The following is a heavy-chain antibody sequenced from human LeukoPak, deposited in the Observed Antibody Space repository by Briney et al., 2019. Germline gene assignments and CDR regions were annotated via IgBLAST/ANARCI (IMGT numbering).Heavy chain of an antibody. Sequence: SETLSLTCTVSGGSISSGGYYWSWIRQHPGKGLEWIGYIYYSGSTYYNPSLKSRVTISVDTSKNQFSLKLSSVTAADPAVYYCARSGVNDYGDYLFDYWGQGTLVTVSS. CDR2: IYYSGST. CDR1: GGSISSGGYY. J-gene: IGHJ4*02. V-gene: IGHV4-31*03. CDR3: ARSGVNDYGDYLFDY. D-gene: IGHD4-17*01.